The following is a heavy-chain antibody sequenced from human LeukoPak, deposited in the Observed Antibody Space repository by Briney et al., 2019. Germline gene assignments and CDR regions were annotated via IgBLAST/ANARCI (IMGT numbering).Heavy chain of an antibody. CDR2: INHSGST. J-gene: IGHJ4*02. CDR1: GGSFSGYY. D-gene: IGHD3-10*01. CDR3: ARGKNLYGSGSYYNSLPFGY. V-gene: IGHV4-34*01. Sequence: SETLSLTCAVYGGSFSGYYWSWIRQPPGKGLEWIGEINHSGSTNYNPSLKSRVTISVDTSKNQFSLKLSSVTAADTAVYYCARGKNLYGSGSYYNSLPFGYWGLGTLVTVSS.